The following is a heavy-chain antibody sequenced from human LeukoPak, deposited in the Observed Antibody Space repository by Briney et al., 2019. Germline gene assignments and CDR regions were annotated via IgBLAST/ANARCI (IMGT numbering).Heavy chain of an antibody. D-gene: IGHD2-2*01. Sequence: GESLKISCRGSGYSFTNYWVGWLRQMPGKGLEWMGIIYPGDSDTRYSPSLQGQVTISADKSISTAYLQWSSLKASDTAMYYCARCSISYGYDAFDIWGQGTMVTVSS. CDR3: ARCSISYGYDAFDI. CDR1: GYSFTNYW. J-gene: IGHJ3*02. CDR2: IYPGDSDT. V-gene: IGHV5-51*01.